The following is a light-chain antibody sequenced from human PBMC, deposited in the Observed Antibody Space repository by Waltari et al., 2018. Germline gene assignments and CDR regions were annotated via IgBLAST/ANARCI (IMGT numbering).Light chain of an antibody. CDR3: MQALEFPPLT. Sequence: DIVMTQTPLSLPVTLGEPASISCRSSQSLLDSEDGNTYLEWYLQKPGQSPQLLIYEVSNRASGVPDGFSGSGSDTDFTLKISRVEAEDVGVYYCMQALEFPPLTFGGGTKVEIK. CDR1: QSLLDSEDGNTY. J-gene: IGKJ4*01. V-gene: IGKV2-40*01. CDR2: EVS.